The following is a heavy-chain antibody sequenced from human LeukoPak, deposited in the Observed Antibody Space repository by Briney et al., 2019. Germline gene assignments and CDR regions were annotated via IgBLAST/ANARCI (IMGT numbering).Heavy chain of an antibody. Sequence: PGGSLRLSCVASGFTFSSYGMHWVRQATGKGLGWVAIISYDGSEKYYADSVKGRFTLSRDNSKNTLYLQMNTLRAEDTALYYCARDISGHYSVDYWGQGTLVTVSS. D-gene: IGHD1-26*01. CDR1: GFTFSSYG. J-gene: IGHJ4*02. CDR2: ISYDGSEK. CDR3: ARDISGHYSVDY. V-gene: IGHV3-30*03.